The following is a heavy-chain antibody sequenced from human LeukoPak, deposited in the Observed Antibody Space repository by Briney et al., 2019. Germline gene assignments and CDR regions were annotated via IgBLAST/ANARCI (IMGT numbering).Heavy chain of an antibody. J-gene: IGHJ4*02. V-gene: IGHV3-13*01. CDR3: ARGGIQVSGIDEFDY. CDR2: IGILGDT. D-gene: IGHD6-19*01. CDR1: GFTFINYD. Sequence: GGSLRLSCAASGFTFINYDMHWVRQVIGKGLEWVSAIGILGDTHYSGSVKGRFTISRENAESSLYLQMNSLRAEDTAVYYCARGGIQVSGIDEFDYWGQGTLV.